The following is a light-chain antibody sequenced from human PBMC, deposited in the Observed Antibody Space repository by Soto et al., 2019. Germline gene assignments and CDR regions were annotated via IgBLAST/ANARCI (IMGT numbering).Light chain of an antibody. J-gene: IGKJ1*01. V-gene: IGKV1-5*03. CDR1: QSISNW. Sequence: DIQMTQSPSTLSASVGDRVTITCRASQSISNWLAWYQQKPGKAPKLLIYKASSLETGVPSRFTGSGSGTEFTLTISSLQPDDFVSYYCQQYNSYSPPWTFGQGTKVEIK. CDR2: KAS. CDR3: QQYNSYSPPWT.